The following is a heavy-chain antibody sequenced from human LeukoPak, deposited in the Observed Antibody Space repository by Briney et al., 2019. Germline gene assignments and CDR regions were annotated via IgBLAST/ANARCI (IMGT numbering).Heavy chain of an antibody. CDR3: VAILRGVGF. J-gene: IGHJ4*02. CDR2: SRNKVNNCNT. Sequence: GGSLRLACAASGFTLSDHFMDWVRQAPGKGLEWVGRSRNKVNNCNTEYAASVKGRFTISRDDSNNSLYLQMSSLKTEDTAGYFCVAILRGVGFWGQGTLVTVSS. D-gene: IGHD3-10*01. V-gene: IGHV3-72*01. CDR1: GFTLSDHF.